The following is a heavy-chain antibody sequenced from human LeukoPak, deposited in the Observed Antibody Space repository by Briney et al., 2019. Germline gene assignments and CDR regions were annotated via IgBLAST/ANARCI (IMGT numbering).Heavy chain of an antibody. CDR3: AGYCSSTSCPYWYFDL. J-gene: IGHJ2*01. D-gene: IGHD2-2*01. CDR2: IYYSGST. Sequence: SETLSLTRTVSGGSISSGGYYWSWIRQHPGKGLEWIGYIYYSGSTYYNPSLKSRVTISVDTSKNQFSLKLSSVTAADTAVYYCAGYCSSTSCPYWYFDLWGRGTLVTVSS. CDR1: GGSISSGGYY. V-gene: IGHV4-31*03.